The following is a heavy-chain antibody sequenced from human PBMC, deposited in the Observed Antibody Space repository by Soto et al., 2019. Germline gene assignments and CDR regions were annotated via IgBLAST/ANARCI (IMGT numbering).Heavy chain of an antibody. D-gene: IGHD3-3*01. Sequence: SETLSLTCTVSGGSISSSSYYWGWIRQPPGKGLEWIGSIYYSGSTYCNPSLKSRVTISVDTSKNQFSLKLSSVTAADTAVYYCASGGYDFWSGYYSDYYYYGMDVWGQGTTVTVSS. CDR3: ASGGYDFWSGYYSDYYYYGMDV. V-gene: IGHV4-39*01. J-gene: IGHJ6*02. CDR2: IYYSGST. CDR1: GGSISSSSYY.